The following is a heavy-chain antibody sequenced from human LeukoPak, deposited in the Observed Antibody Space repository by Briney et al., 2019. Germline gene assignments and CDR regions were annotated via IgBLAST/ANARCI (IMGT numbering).Heavy chain of an antibody. CDR3: VVGGSPGY. V-gene: IGHV3-74*01. J-gene: IGHJ4*02. CDR2: ISTDGYTT. CDR1: GLPFSAYK. Sequence: GGSLRLSCAASGLPFSAYKMHWVRQAPRKGLVWVSRISTDGYTTDYADFVQGRFTASRDNTKNTWSLEMNSLRAEDTAVYYCVVGGSPGYWGQGTLVTVSS. D-gene: IGHD2-15*01.